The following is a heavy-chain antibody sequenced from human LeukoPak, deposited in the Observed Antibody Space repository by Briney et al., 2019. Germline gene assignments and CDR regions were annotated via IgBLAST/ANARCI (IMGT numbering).Heavy chain of an antibody. CDR3: ARASGDIVETATMGSY. J-gene: IGHJ4*02. CDR1: GITLSNYG. D-gene: IGHD5-18*01. Sequence: GGSLRLSCEVSGITLSNYGMSWVRQAPGKGLEWVAGISGSAGGTNYADSVKGRFTISRDNSKNPLYLQMNSLRAEDTAVYYCARASGDIVETATMGSYWGQGTLVTVSS. V-gene: IGHV3-23*01. CDR2: ISGSAGGT.